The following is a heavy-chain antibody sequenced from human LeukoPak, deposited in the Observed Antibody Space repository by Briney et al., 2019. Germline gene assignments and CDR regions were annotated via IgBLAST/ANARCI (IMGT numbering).Heavy chain of an antibody. CDR2: IYPGDSGT. Sequence: GESLKISCKASGYSFTSYWIGWVRQMPGKGLEWMGIIYPGDSGTRYSPSFQGQVTISADKSVSTAYLQWSSLKASDTAMYYCARPRGESGYDWDFFDYWGQGTLVTVSS. D-gene: IGHD5-12*01. J-gene: IGHJ4*02. CDR1: GYSFTSYW. V-gene: IGHV5-51*01. CDR3: ARPRGESGYDWDFFDY.